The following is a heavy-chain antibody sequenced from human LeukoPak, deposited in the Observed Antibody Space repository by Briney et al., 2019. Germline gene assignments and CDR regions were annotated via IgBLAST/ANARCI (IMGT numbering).Heavy chain of an antibody. J-gene: IGHJ6*03. V-gene: IGHV1-24*01. CDR1: GYTFTGYY. CDR3: ATGHNYSNYYYYYMDV. D-gene: IGHD5-24*01. CDR2: FDPEDGET. Sequence: GASVKVSCKASGYTFTGYYMHWVRQAPGKGLEWMGGFDPEDGETIYAQKFQGRVTMTEDTSTDTAYMELSSLRSEDTAVYYCATGHNYSNYYYYYMDVWGKGTTVTVSS.